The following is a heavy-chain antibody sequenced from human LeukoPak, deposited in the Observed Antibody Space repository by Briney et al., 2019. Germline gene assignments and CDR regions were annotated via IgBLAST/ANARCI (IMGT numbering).Heavy chain of an antibody. CDR2: ISGSGGST. J-gene: IGHJ4*02. Sequence: PGGSLRLSCAASGFSFSSHWVHWVRHAPGKGLEWVSAISGSGGSTYYADSVKGRFTISRDNSKNTLYLQMNSLRAEDTAVYYCAKDGARRDGYNGGYFDYWGQGTLVTVSS. CDR1: GFSFSSHW. CDR3: AKDGARRDGYNGGYFDY. V-gene: IGHV3-23*01. D-gene: IGHD5-24*01.